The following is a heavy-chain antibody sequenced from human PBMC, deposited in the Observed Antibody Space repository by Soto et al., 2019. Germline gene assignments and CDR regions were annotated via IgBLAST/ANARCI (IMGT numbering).Heavy chain of an antibody. CDR2: INNDGSNR. D-gene: IGHD3-9*01. CDR1: ASTFSSYY. CDR3: AIFDSGRPC. Sequence: GGSLRLSCAASASTFSSYYMHWVRQVPGKGLVWVSHINNDGSNRKYADSVKGRFTISRDNAKNTVYLQMNSLRAEDTAVYYCAIFDSGRPCWGQGTLVTVPS. J-gene: IGHJ4*02. V-gene: IGHV3-74*01.